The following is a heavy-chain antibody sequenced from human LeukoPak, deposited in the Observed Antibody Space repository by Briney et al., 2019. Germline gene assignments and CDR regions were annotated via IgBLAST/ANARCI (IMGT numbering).Heavy chain of an antibody. V-gene: IGHV3-21*01. J-gene: IGHJ5*02. Sequence: GGSLRLSCAASGFTFSSYSMNWVRQAPGKGLEWVSSISSSSSYIYYADSVKGRFTISRDNAKNSLYLQMNSLRAEDTAVYYCARGLIEYSFWFDPWGQGTLVTVSS. CDR2: ISSSSSYI. CDR3: ARGLIEYSFWFDP. D-gene: IGHD5-18*01. CDR1: GFTFSSYS.